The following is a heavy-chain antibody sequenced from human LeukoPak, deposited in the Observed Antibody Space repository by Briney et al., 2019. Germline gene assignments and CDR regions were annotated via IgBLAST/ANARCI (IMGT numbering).Heavy chain of an antibody. Sequence: GGSLRLSCAASGFTFSSYAMSWVRQAPGKGLEWVSAISGSGGNTHYADSVKGRFTISRDNSKNTLYLQMNSLRAEDTAVYYCAREEDSSTIRSSHGMDVWGQGTTVTVSS. CDR1: GFTFSSYA. CDR3: AREEDSSTIRSSHGMDV. D-gene: IGHD6-6*01. CDR2: ISGSGGNT. V-gene: IGHV3-23*01. J-gene: IGHJ6*02.